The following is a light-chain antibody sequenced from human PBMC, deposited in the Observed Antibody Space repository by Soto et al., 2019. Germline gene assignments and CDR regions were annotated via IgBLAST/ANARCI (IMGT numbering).Light chain of an antibody. CDR2: GAS. Sequence: EIVLTQSPGTLSLSPGERATLSCRASQSVSSSQLAWYQQKPGQAPRLLIYGASSRATGIPDRFSGGGSGADFTLPISRLEPEDFAVYYCQHYGNSPLFTFGQGTKLEIK. CDR3: QHYGNSPLFT. CDR1: QSVSSSQ. J-gene: IGKJ2*01. V-gene: IGKV3-20*01.